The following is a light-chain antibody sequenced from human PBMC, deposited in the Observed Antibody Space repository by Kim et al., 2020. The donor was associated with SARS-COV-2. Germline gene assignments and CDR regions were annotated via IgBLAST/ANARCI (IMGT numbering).Light chain of an antibody. CDR3: QQFNNDPFT. CDR2: GAS. V-gene: IGKV1D-13*01. CDR1: QGIGSA. J-gene: IGKJ3*01. Sequence: AIQVTQSPSSLSASVGDRVTITCRASQGIGSALAWYQQKPGKTPKLLIYGASSSESGVPSRFTGSGSGTDFTLTISSLQPEDFATYYCQQFNNDPFTFGPGTKVDIK.